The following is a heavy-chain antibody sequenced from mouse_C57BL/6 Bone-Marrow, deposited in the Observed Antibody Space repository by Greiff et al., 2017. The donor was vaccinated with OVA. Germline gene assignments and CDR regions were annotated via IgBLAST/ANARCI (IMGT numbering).Heavy chain of an antibody. CDR2: ISNGGGST. CDR1: GFTFSDYY. Sequence: VQLKESGGGLVQPGGSLKLSCAASGFTFSDYYMYWVRQTPEKRLEWVAYISNGGGSTYYPDTVKGRFTISRDNAKNTLYLQMSRLKSEDTAMYYCARRDYYGCSLYWYFDVWGTGTTVTVSS. CDR3: ARRDYYGCSLYWYFDV. J-gene: IGHJ1*03. V-gene: IGHV5-12*01. D-gene: IGHD1-1*01.